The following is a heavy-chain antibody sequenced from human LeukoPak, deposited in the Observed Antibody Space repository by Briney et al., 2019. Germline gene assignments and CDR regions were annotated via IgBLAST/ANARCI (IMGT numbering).Heavy chain of an antibody. CDR3: ARKAYYGSGSYYGYFDY. Sequence: GGSLRLSCAASGFTFSSYAIMWVRQAPGKGLEWVSVISGSGGSTYYADSVKGRFTISRDNSKNTLYLQMNSLRAEDTAVYYCARKAYYGSGSYYGYFDYWGQGTLVTVSS. V-gene: IGHV3-23*01. J-gene: IGHJ4*02. CDR2: ISGSGGST. D-gene: IGHD3-10*01. CDR1: GFTFSSYA.